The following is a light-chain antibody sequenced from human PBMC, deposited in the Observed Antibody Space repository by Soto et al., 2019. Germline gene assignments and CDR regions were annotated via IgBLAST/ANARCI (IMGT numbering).Light chain of an antibody. Sequence: NVVNLSPGTLSVTPRERATHSCRASHSVSATYLAWYQQKPGQAPRLLIYGASNRATGIPDRFSGSGSGTQFTLTINRLEPEDFAVYCCQQSGGSRTFGQGTKVDI. J-gene: IGKJ1*01. CDR2: GAS. CDR1: HSVSATY. V-gene: IGKV3-20*01. CDR3: QQSGGSRT.